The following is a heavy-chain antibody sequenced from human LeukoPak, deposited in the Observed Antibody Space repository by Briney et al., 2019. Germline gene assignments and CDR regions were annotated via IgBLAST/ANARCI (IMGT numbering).Heavy chain of an antibody. D-gene: IGHD2-2*02. Sequence: SETLSLTCTVSGGSISSGGYYWSWIRKHPGKGLEWIGYIYYSGSTYYNPSLKSRVTISIDTSKNQFSLKLSSVTAADTAVYYCAAIVVVPAAIRSDAFDIWGQGTMVTVSS. J-gene: IGHJ3*02. CDR3: AAIVVVPAAIRSDAFDI. CDR2: IYYSGST. CDR1: GGSISSGGYY. V-gene: IGHV4-31*03.